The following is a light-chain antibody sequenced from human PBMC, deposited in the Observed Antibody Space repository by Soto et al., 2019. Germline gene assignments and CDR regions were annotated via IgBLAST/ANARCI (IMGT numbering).Light chain of an antibody. V-gene: IGKV3-20*01. J-gene: IGKJ5*01. CDR2: GTS. CDR1: QSVSSS. CDR3: QRYGSSHLIA. Sequence: EIVLTQSPATLALSPGERATLSCRASQSVSSSLAWYQQRPGQAPRLLLYGTSSRATGIPDRFSGSGSGTDFTLTISRLEQEDFAVYFCQRYGSSHLIAFGQGTRLEIK.